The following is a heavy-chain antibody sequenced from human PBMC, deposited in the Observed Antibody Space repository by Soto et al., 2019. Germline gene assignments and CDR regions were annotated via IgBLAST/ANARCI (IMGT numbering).Heavy chain of an antibody. CDR3: ARDPTVTTISVGAFDI. D-gene: IGHD4-17*01. V-gene: IGHV1-18*01. J-gene: IGHJ3*02. CDR2: ISTYNGNT. Sequence: GPGVKKPGASVKVSCKASGYIFTSYGISWVRQAPGQGLEWMGWISTYNGNTNYAQTLQGRVTMTTDTSTSTAYMELRSLRSDDTAVYYCARDPTVTTISVGAFDIWGQGTMVTVSS. CDR1: GYIFTSYG.